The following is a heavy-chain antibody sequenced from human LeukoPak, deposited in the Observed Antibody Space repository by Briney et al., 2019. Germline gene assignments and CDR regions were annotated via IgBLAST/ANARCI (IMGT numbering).Heavy chain of an antibody. J-gene: IGHJ4*02. CDR1: GFTFDDYA. V-gene: IGHV3-9*01. Sequence: PGRSLRLSCAASGFTFDDYAMHWVRQAPGKGLEWVSGISWNSGSIGYADSVKGRFTISRDNAKNSLYLQMNSLRAEDTALYYCAKGIAVALPFFDYWGQGTLVTVSS. CDR2: ISWNSGSI. CDR3: AKGIAVALPFFDY. D-gene: IGHD6-19*01.